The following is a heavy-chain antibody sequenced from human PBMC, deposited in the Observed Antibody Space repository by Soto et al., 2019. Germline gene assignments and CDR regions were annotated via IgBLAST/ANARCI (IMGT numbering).Heavy chain of an antibody. Sequence: SETLSLTCTVSGGSISSYYWSWIRQPPGKGLEWIGYIYYSGSTNYNPSLKSRVTISVDTSKNQFSLKLSSVTAADTAVYYCARTPDYDFWSGYEPYYFDYWGQGTLVTVSS. CDR1: GGSISSYY. D-gene: IGHD3-3*01. J-gene: IGHJ4*02. CDR2: IYYSGST. V-gene: IGHV4-59*01. CDR3: ARTPDYDFWSGYEPYYFDY.